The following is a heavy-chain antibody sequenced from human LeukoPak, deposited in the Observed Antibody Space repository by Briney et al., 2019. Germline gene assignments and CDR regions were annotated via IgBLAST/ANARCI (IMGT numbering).Heavy chain of an antibody. J-gene: IGHJ4*02. Sequence: RQXXXXGXXWVSAISGSGGSTYYADSVKGRFTISRDNSKNTLYLQMNSLRAEDTAVYYCAKSSRGYVSSFDYWGQGTLVTVSS. D-gene: IGHD5-12*01. V-gene: IGHV3-23*01. CDR2: ISGSGGST. CDR3: AKSSRGYVSSFDY.